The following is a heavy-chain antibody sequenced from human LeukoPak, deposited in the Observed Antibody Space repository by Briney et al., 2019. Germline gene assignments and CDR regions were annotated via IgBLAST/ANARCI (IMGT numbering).Heavy chain of an antibody. CDR1: GGAFSSYA. CDR2: IIPIFVTA. CDR3: ARVDLWGQRDFRYY. Sequence: SVKVSCKAAGGAFSSYAISWVRQAPGQGLEWMGGIIPIFVTANYAQKFQGRVTITTDESTSTAYMELSSLRSEDTAVYYCARVDLWGQRDFRYYWGQGTLVTVSS. D-gene: IGHD2/OR15-2a*01. V-gene: IGHV1-69*05. J-gene: IGHJ4*02.